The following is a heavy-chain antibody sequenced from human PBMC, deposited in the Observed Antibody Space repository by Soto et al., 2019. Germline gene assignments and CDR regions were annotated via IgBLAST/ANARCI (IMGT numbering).Heavy chain of an antibody. CDR1: GYTFTSYA. Sequence: QVQLVQSGAEVKKPGASVKVSCKASGYTFTSYAISWVRQAPGQGLEWMGWISAYNGNTNYAQKLQGRVTMTTDTATSTAYMELRSLGADDTAVYYCAVDYGFWGLFDPWGHGTLVQVSS. CDR2: ISAYNGNT. V-gene: IGHV1-18*01. J-gene: IGHJ5*02. D-gene: IGHD3-10*01. CDR3: AVDYGFWGLFDP.